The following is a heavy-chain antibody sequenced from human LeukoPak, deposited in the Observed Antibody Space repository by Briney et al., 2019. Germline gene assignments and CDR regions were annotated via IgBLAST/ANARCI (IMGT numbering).Heavy chain of an antibody. D-gene: IGHD5-12*01. CDR3: AKEILSGAYGMDV. V-gene: IGHV3-9*01. J-gene: IGHJ6*02. CDR2: ISWNSGSI. Sequence: GGSLRLASAASGFTFDDYAMHWVRHAPGKGLEWVSGISWNSGSIGYADSVKGRFTISRDNAKNSLYLQMNSLRAEDTALYYCAKEILSGAYGMDVWGQGTTVTVSS. CDR1: GFTFDDYA.